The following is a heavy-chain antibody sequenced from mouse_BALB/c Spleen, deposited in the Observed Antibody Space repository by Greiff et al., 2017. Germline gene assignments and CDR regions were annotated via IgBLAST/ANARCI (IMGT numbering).Heavy chain of an antibody. CDR2: IYPGDGDT. CDR1: GYTFTSYW. D-gene: IGHD2-3*01. CDR3: ARWGDYFDY. J-gene: IGHJ2*01. V-gene: IGHV1-87*01. Sequence: VQLQESGAELARPGASVKLSCKASGYTFTSYWMQWVKQRPGQGLEWIGAIYPGDGDTRYTQKFKGKATLTADKSSSTAYMQLSSLASEDSAVYYCARWGDYFDYWGQGTTLTVSS.